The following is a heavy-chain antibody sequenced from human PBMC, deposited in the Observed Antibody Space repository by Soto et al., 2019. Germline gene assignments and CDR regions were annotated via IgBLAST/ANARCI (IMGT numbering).Heavy chain of an antibody. Sequence: SVKVSCKASGGTFSSYAISWVRQAPGQGLEWMGGIIPIFGTANYAQKFQGRVTITADESTSTAYMELSSLRSEDTAVYYCAREAEGVYYFDYWGQGTLVTVSS. CDR3: AREAEGVYYFDY. J-gene: IGHJ4*02. CDR2: IIPIFGTA. CDR1: GGTFSSYA. V-gene: IGHV1-69*13. D-gene: IGHD3-10*01.